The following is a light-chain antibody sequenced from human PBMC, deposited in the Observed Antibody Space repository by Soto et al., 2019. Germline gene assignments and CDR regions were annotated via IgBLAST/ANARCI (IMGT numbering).Light chain of an antibody. CDR1: SSNIGAGYD. CDR3: QSYDSSMSGYVV. CDR2: VNS. V-gene: IGLV1-40*01. Sequence: QSVLTQPPSVSGAPGQRVTISCTGSSSNIGAGYDVHWYQQLPGTAPKLLIYVNSNRPSGVPDRFSGSKSGTSASLAITGLQAEDEADYYCQSYDSSMSGYVVFGRGTQLTVL. J-gene: IGLJ2*01.